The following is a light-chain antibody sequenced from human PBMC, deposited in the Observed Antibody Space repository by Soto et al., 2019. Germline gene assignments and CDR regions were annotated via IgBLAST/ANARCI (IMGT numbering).Light chain of an antibody. V-gene: IGLV2-23*01. CDR1: SSDVGSYNL. CDR2: EGS. J-gene: IGLJ1*01. Sequence: QSVLTQPASVSGSPGQSITISCTGTSSDVGSYNLVSWYQQHPGKAPKLMIYEGSKRPSGVSNRFSGSKSGNTASLTISGLQAEDEADYYCCSYAGSYVFGTGTKLTFL. CDR3: CSYAGSYV.